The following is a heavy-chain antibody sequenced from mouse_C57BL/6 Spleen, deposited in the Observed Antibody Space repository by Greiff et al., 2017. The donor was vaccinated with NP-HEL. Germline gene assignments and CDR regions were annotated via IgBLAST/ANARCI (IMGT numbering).Heavy chain of an antibody. J-gene: IGHJ1*03. Sequence: EVQLQQSGPVLVKPGASVKMSCKASGYTFTDYYMNWVKQSHGKSLEWIGVINPYNGGTSYNQKFKGKATLTVDKSSSTAYMELNSLTSEDSAVYYCARRKGSDGYDEGYWYFDVWGTGTTVTVSS. CDR2: INPYNGGT. V-gene: IGHV1-19*01. CDR1: GYTFTDYY. CDR3: ARRKGSDGYDEGYWYFDV. D-gene: IGHD2-2*01.